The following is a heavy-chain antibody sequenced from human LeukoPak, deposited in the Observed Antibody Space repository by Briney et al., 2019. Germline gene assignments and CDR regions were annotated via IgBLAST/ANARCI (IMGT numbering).Heavy chain of an antibody. Sequence: GGSLRLSCAASGFTFSSYWMSWVRQAPGKGLEWVAVISYDGSNKYYADSVKGRFTISRDNSKNTLYLQMNSLRAEDTAVYYCAREGGSYSYFDYWGQGTLVTVSS. CDR2: ISYDGSNK. J-gene: IGHJ4*02. D-gene: IGHD1-26*01. CDR1: GFTFSSYW. V-gene: IGHV3-30*14. CDR3: AREGGSYSYFDY.